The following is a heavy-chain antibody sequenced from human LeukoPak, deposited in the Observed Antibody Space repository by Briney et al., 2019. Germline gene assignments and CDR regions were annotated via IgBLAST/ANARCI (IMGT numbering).Heavy chain of an antibody. CDR3: AGLVGRYSSGLYYYYFDY. CDR2: MYLSGTA. J-gene: IGHJ4*02. V-gene: IGHV4-4*02. Sequence: PSETLSLTCTVSGDSINSLDLWSWVRQPPGKGLEWIGEMYLSGTAHSNPSVKSRVTISIDKSKNQFFLNLSSVTAADTAVYYCAGLVGRYSSGLYYYYFDYWGQGTLVTVSS. D-gene: IGHD3-22*01. CDR1: GDSINSLDL.